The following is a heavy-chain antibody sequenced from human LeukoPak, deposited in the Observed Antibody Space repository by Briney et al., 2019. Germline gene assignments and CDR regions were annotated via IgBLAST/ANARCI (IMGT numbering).Heavy chain of an antibody. D-gene: IGHD3-16*01. CDR1: GFTFSSYA. CDR2: ISGNGDST. V-gene: IGHV3-23*01. CDR3: ARGGPYY. Sequence: WGSLRLSCAASGFTFSSYAMSWVRQAPGKGLEWVSIISGNGDSTYYADSVKGRFTISRDNAKNSLYLQMNSLRAEDTAVYYCARGGPYYWGQGTLVTVSS. J-gene: IGHJ4*02.